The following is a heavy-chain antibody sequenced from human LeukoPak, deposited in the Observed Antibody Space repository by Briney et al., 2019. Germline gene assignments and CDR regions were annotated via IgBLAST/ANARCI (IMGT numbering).Heavy chain of an antibody. Sequence: GGSLRLSCAASGFTFSDHYMDWVRQAPGKGLEWVGRTRNKANSYTTEYAASVKGRFTISRDDSKNSLYLQMNSLKTEDTAVYYCASSTGAGADSSGYYYFDYWGQGTLVTVSS. CDR3: ASSTGAGADSSGYYYFDY. V-gene: IGHV3-72*01. J-gene: IGHJ4*02. CDR2: TRNKANSYTT. D-gene: IGHD3-22*01. CDR1: GFTFSDHY.